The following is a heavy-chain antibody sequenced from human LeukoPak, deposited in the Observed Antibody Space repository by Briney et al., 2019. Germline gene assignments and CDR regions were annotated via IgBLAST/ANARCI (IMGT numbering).Heavy chain of an antibody. J-gene: IGHJ3*02. Sequence: PSGTLSLTCAVPGGSISSRNWWSWLRQPPGKGLQWIGEIYHSGSTNYNPYIKSRVNISVDKSKNQFSLQLSSVTAADAAVYYCARGLSRSFAFDIWGQGTMVTVSS. CDR3: ARGLSRSFAFDI. V-gene: IGHV4-4*02. CDR2: IYHSGST. CDR1: GGSISSRNW. D-gene: IGHD2-2*01.